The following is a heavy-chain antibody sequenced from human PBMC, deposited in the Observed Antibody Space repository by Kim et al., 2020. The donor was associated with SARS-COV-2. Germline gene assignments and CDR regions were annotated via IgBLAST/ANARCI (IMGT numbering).Heavy chain of an antibody. CDR2: GGTA. Sequence: GGTADYAAPVKGRFTISRDDSKNTLYLQMNSLKTEDTAVYYCTGWATRFDYWGQGTLVTVCS. CDR3: TGWATRFDY. V-gene: IGHV3-15*01. D-gene: IGHD2-2*01. J-gene: IGHJ4*02.